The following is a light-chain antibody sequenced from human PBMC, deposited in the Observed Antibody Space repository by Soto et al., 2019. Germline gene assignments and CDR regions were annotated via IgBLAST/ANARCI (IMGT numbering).Light chain of an antibody. CDR2: DVN. CDR3: SSFAGSNNLI. Sequence: QSVLTQPPSASGSPGQSVTISCTGTSSDVGGYNYVSWYQHHPGKAPKLIIYDVNERPSGVPDRFSGPKSGNTASLTVSGLQAEDEADYYCSSFAGSNNLIFGGGTKLTVL. V-gene: IGLV2-8*01. J-gene: IGLJ2*01. CDR1: SSDVGGYNY.